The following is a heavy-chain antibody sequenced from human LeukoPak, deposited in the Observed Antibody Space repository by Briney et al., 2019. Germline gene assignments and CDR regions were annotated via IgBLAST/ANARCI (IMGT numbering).Heavy chain of an antibody. CDR2: ISYSGST. CDR1: GGSISSYF. CDR3: TRDRCDSTSCYLNFDY. D-gene: IGHD2-2*01. J-gene: IGHJ4*02. V-gene: IGHV4-59*12. Sequence: SETLSLTCTVSGGSISSYFWSWIRQPPGKGLEWIGYISYSGSTNYNPSLKSRVTISLDTSKNHFSLQLNSVTPEDTAVYYCTRDRCDSTSCYLNFDYWGQGTLVSVSS.